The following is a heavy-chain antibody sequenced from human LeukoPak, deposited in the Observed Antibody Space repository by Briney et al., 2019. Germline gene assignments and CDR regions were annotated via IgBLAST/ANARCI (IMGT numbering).Heavy chain of an antibody. Sequence: SVKVSCKASGGTFSSYAISWVRQAPGQGLEWMGRIVPILGIANYAQKFQGRVTITADKSTSTAYMELSSLRSEDTAVYYCARGGGSPTMIVVSWGQGTLVTVSS. CDR3: ARGGGSPTMIVVS. D-gene: IGHD3-22*01. J-gene: IGHJ4*02. CDR2: IVPILGIA. V-gene: IGHV1-69*04. CDR1: GGTFSSYA.